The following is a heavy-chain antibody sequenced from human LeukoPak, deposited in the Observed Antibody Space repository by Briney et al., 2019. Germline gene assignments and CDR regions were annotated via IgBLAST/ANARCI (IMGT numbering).Heavy chain of an antibody. J-gene: IGHJ3*02. V-gene: IGHV4-59*01. CDR3: ASRNGWFTFDI. Sequence: PSETLSLTCTVSGASIDTYYWSWIRQPPAKGLECIGYIFYSWDPNYNPSLKSRLTISLDTAKNQFSLRLRSVTAADTAVYYCASRNGWFTFDIWGQGTMVTVSS. CDR1: GASIDTYY. D-gene: IGHD6-19*01. CDR2: IFYSWDP.